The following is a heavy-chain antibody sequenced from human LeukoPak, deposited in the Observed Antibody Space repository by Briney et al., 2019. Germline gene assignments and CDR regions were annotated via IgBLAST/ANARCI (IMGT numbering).Heavy chain of an antibody. CDR3: ARGHRSDWLTTQGY. Sequence: ASVNVSCKSSGYIFNNYGITWVRQAPGQGPEWMGWISDYNGNVKYTQKLQDRVTMTTDTSTSTAYLELRRLRSDETAVYYFARGHRSDWLTTQGYWGQGTLVTVSS. V-gene: IGHV1-18*01. D-gene: IGHD3-9*01. CDR2: ISDYNGNV. J-gene: IGHJ4*02. CDR1: GYIFNNYG.